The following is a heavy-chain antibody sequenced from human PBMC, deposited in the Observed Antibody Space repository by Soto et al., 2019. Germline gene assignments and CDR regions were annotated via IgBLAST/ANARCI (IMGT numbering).Heavy chain of an antibody. CDR2: INAGNGNT. CDR3: ARVPQSHCSSTSCLAEGWFDP. D-gene: IGHD2-2*01. V-gene: IGHV1-3*01. J-gene: IGHJ5*02. CDR1: GYTVTSYA. Sequence: ASVKVSCKDSGYTVTSYAMHWVRQAPGQRLEWMGWINAGNGNTKYSQKFQGRVTITRDTSASTAYMELSSLRSEDTAVYYCARVPQSHCSSTSCLAEGWFDPWGEGTPGTVSS.